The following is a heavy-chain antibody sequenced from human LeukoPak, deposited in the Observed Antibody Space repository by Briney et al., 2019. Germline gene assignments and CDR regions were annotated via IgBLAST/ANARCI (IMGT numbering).Heavy chain of an antibody. J-gene: IGHJ5*02. CDR3: ARDPHGYSSSSNWFDP. Sequence: GGSLRLSCAASGFTFSSYAMSWVRQAPGKGLEWVSYISSSGSTIYYADSVKGRFTISRDNAKNSLYLQMNSLRAEDTAVYYCARDPHGYSSSSNWFDPWGQGTLVTVSS. V-gene: IGHV3-48*03. CDR2: ISSSGSTI. CDR1: GFTFSSYA. D-gene: IGHD6-13*01.